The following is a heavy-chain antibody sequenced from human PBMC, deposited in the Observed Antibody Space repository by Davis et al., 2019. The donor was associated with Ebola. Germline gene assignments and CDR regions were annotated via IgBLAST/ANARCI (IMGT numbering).Heavy chain of an antibody. CDR1: GFTFSAYS. CDR3: ATDRNWDFDY. J-gene: IGHJ4*02. CDR2: ISDSSTTI. D-gene: IGHD7-27*01. Sequence: PGGSLRLSCAASGFTFSAYSMNWVSQAQGKGLEWVSYISDSSTTIYYADSVKGRFTISRDNAKNSLYLQMNSLRDEDTAVYYCATDRNWDFDYWGQGTLVTVSS. V-gene: IGHV3-48*02.